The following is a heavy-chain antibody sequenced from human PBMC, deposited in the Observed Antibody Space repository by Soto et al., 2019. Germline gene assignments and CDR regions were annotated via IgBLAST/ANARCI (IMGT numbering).Heavy chain of an antibody. V-gene: IGHV4-31*03. J-gene: IGHJ3*02. D-gene: IGHD3-22*01. CDR2: IYYSGST. CDR3: ARDSYYYDSSGYFFAFDI. CDR1: GGSISSGGYY. Sequence: QVQLQESGPGLVKPSQTLSLTCTVSGGSISSGGYYWSWIRQHPGKGLEWIGYIYYSGSTYYNPSLKSRLTISVDTPKNQFSLKLSSVTAADTAVSYCARDSYYYDSSGYFFAFDIWGQGTMVTVSS.